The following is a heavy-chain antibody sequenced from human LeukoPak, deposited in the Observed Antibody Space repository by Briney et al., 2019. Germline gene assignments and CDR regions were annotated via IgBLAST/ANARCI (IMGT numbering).Heavy chain of an antibody. D-gene: IGHD5-24*01. CDR3: ATEEIDAYDI. Sequence: PSETLSLTCSVSGGSIGGSPNYWGWIRQPPGKGLEWIANIYYSGNIYYLPSLKSRVTIPVDPAKNQLSLNLRSVTAADTAVYYCATEEIDAYDIWGQGTLVTVSS. V-gene: IGHV4-39*01. CDR1: GGSIGGSPNY. CDR2: IYYSGNI. J-gene: IGHJ3*02.